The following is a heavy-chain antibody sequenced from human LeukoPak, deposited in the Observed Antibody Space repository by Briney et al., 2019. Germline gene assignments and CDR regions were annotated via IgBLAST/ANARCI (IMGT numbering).Heavy chain of an antibody. J-gene: IGHJ3*02. D-gene: IGHD2-15*01. Sequence: ASVKVSCKASGYTFTGYYMHGVRQAPGQGLEWMGWINPNSGGTNYAQKFQGRVTMTRDTSISTAYMELSRLRSDDTAVYYCAGTTAWWLNNDAFDIWGQGTMVTVSS. CDR1: GYTFTGYY. CDR3: AGTTAWWLNNDAFDI. V-gene: IGHV1-2*02. CDR2: INPNSGGT.